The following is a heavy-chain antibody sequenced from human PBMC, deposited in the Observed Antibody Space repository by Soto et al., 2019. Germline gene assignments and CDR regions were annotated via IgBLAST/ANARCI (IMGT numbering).Heavy chain of an antibody. Sequence: QVQLQESGPGLVKPSETLSLTCTVSGGSISSYYWSWIRPPPGKGLEWIGYIYYSGSTNYNPSLKSRVTISVDTSKNQFSLKLSSVTAADTAVYYCARDHSDSSGTYDAFDIWGRGTMVTVSS. CDR3: ARDHSDSSGTYDAFDI. CDR2: IYYSGST. CDR1: GGSISSYY. V-gene: IGHV4-59*01. D-gene: IGHD3-22*01. J-gene: IGHJ3*02.